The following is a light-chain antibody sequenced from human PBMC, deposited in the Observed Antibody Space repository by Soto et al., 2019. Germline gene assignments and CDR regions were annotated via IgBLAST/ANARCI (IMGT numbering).Light chain of an antibody. V-gene: IGLV1-47*01. CDR2: RNS. J-gene: IGLJ2*01. CDR1: SSKIGSNY. Sequence: QSVLTQPPSASGTPGQRVTISCSGSSSKIGSNYVYWYQQLPGTVPQLLIYRNSERPSGVPDRFSGSKSGTSASLAIIGLRSEDEADYYCAAWDDSLSGVVFGGGTQLTVL. CDR3: AAWDDSLSGVV.